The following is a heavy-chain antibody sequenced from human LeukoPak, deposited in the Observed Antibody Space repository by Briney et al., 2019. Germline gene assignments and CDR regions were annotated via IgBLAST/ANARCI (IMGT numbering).Heavy chain of an antibody. D-gene: IGHD2-2*01. J-gene: IGHJ5*02. Sequence: SETLSLTCAVSGGSISSGGYYWSWIRQHPGKGLEWIGYIYYSGSTYYNPSLKSRVTISVDTSKNQFSLKLSSVTAADTAVYYCARARVPAAMTSWFDPWGQGTLVTVSS. CDR2: IYYSGST. CDR1: GGSISSGGYY. CDR3: ARARVPAAMTSWFDP. V-gene: IGHV4-31*11.